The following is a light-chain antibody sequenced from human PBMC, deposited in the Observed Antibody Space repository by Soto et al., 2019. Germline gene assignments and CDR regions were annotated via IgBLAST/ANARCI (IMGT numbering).Light chain of an antibody. CDR3: QQSFITPPLT. J-gene: IGKJ4*01. CDR1: QSISTY. CDR2: GAS. Sequence: IQMTQSTSSLAASIGDRITITCRASQSISTYLNWYQQKPGKAPNLLIYGASTLQSGVPSRFSGRGSATDFTLTISSLQPEDFATYYCQQSFITPPLTFGGGTKVDIK. V-gene: IGKV1-39*01.